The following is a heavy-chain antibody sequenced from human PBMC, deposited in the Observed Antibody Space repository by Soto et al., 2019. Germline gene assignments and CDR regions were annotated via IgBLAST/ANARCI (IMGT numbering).Heavy chain of an antibody. CDR1: GFPSGISG. V-gene: IGHV3-33*01. Sequence: QVQLVESGGGVVQPGGSLEFSGEAPGFPSGISGCPGAAQPPGRGREWVAVIWYDGSIKYHADSVKGRFTISRDNSKNTVYLQMNSLRDEDTAVYYCARATSGSFDALDMWGQGTMVTVSS. CDR3: ARATSGSFDALDM. CDR2: IWYDGSIK. D-gene: IGHD1-26*01. J-gene: IGHJ3*02.